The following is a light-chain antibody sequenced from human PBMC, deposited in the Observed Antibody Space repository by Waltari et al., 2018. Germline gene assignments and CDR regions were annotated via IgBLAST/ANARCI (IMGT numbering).Light chain of an antibody. CDR2: DAS. CDR1: QDISVF. J-gene: IGKJ3*01. Sequence: DIQMTQSPSSLSASLGDRVTITCQASQDISVFLNWYQQKPGEAPNLLIYDASILHAGVPSRFSGGGSGTDFTLTISSLQPEDVATYYCQQYDDLPPFTFGPGTKVDLK. V-gene: IGKV1-33*01. CDR3: QQYDDLPPFT.